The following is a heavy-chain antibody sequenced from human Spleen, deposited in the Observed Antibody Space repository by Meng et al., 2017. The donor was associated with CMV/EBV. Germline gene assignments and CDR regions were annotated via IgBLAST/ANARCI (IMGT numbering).Heavy chain of an antibody. D-gene: IGHD3-10*01. J-gene: IGHJ5*02. CDR2: ISSSSSYI. CDR1: GSTVSSYG. V-gene: IGHV3-21*01. CDR3: ARDLKLLWFGELSFNWFDP. Sequence: VGLVESGVGLSMPGEYQSISCDASGSTVSSYGKNWVRQALGKGLEWVSSISSSSSYIYYADAVKGRFTISRDNAKNSLYLQMNSLRAEDTAVYYCARDLKLLWFGELSFNWFDPWGQGTLVTVSS.